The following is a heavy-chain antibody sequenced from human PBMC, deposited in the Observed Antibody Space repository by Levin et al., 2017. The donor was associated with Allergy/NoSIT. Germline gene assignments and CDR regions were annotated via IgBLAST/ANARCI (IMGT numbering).Heavy chain of an antibody. Sequence: PSETLSLSCTVSGASVNTYYWSWIRQPAGKGLEWIGRIYTSGTTSYNPSLNSGVTISVDTSKNQFSLRLTSVTAADTAVYYCARDGGHCSGATCYSVWIDPWGQGTLVTVSS. V-gene: IGHV4-4*07. CDR1: GASVNTYY. CDR3: ARDGGHCSGATCYSVWIDP. J-gene: IGHJ5*02. D-gene: IGHD2-15*01. CDR2: IYTSGTT.